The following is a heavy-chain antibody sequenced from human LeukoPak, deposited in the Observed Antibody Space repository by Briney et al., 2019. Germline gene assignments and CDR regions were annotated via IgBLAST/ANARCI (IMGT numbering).Heavy chain of an antibody. CDR2: ISSSSSYI. Sequence: PGGSLRLSCAASGFTFSSYSMNWVRQAPGKGLEWVSSISSSSSYIYYADSVKGRFTISRDNAKNSLYLQMNSLRAEDTAVYYCATGVGGWYFTWVSREDELDAFDIWGQGTMVTVSS. CDR3: ATGVGGWYFTWVSREDELDAFDI. J-gene: IGHJ3*02. V-gene: IGHV3-21*01. D-gene: IGHD6-19*01. CDR1: GFTFSSYS.